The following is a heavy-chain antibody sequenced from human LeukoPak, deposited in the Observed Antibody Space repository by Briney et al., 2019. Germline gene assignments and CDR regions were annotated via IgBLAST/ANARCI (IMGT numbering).Heavy chain of an antibody. CDR2: IYYSGST. CDR1: GGSISSSSYY. V-gene: IGHV4-39*01. Sequence: PSETPSLTCTVSGGSISSSSYYWGWIRQPPGKGLEWIGSIYYSGSTYYNPSLKSRVTISVDTSKNQFSLKLSSVTAADTAVYYCARAPYYYDSSGYYWLRAPFDYWGQGTLVTVSS. CDR3: ARAPYYYDSSGYYWLRAPFDY. D-gene: IGHD3-22*01. J-gene: IGHJ4*02.